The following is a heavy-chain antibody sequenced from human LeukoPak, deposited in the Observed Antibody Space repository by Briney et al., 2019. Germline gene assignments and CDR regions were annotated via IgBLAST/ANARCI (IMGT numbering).Heavy chain of an antibody. Sequence: ASVKVSCKVSGYTLTELSMHWVRQAPGKGLEWMGGFDPEDGETIYAQKFQGRVTITADKSTSTAYMELSSLRSEDTAVYYCAQIGASPGIAAAHYYDYWGQGTLVTVSS. CDR3: AQIGASPGIAAAHYYDY. D-gene: IGHD6-13*01. V-gene: IGHV1-24*01. CDR1: GYTLTELS. J-gene: IGHJ4*02. CDR2: FDPEDGET.